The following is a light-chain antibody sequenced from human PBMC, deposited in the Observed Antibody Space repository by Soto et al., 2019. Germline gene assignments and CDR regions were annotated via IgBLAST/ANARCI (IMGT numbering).Light chain of an antibody. CDR1: QDITMY. J-gene: IGKJ5*01. CDR3: QQYDNVFT. CDR2: DAS. V-gene: IGKV1-33*01. Sequence: DIVMTQTPYSLSASVGDRVTITCQASQDITMYLNWYQQKPGKAPKLLIYDASNLQTGVPSRFIGIGYGTDFTLTLSSLQPEEIATDDCQQYDNVFTGGQGTRGEIK.